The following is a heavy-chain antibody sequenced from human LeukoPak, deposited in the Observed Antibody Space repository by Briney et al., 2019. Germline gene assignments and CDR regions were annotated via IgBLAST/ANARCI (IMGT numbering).Heavy chain of an antibody. V-gene: IGHV1-69*01. CDR3: ARVRIFGVVHISWDAFGI. J-gene: IGHJ3*02. Sequence: SVKVSCKASGGTFSSYAISWVRQAPGQGLEWMGGIIPIFGTANYAQKFQGRVTITADESTSTAYMELSSLRSEDTAVYYCARVRIFGVVHISWDAFGIWGQGTMVTVSS. D-gene: IGHD3-3*01. CDR2: IIPIFGTA. CDR1: GGTFSSYA.